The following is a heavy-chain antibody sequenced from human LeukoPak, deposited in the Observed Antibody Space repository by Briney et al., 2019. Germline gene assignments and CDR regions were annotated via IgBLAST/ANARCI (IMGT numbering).Heavy chain of an antibody. Sequence: GGSLRLSCAASGFTFSTYGMHWVRQAPGKGLEWVAVVRYDGSNKYYADFVKGRFTISRDNARNSLYLQMSSLRAEDTAVYYCARVSGRNYDFWSGYSTTHRFYYYYMDVWGKGTTVTVSS. J-gene: IGHJ6*03. CDR2: VRYDGSNK. D-gene: IGHD3-3*01. CDR3: ARVSGRNYDFWSGYSTTHRFYYYYMDV. CDR1: GFTFSTYG. V-gene: IGHV3-33*01.